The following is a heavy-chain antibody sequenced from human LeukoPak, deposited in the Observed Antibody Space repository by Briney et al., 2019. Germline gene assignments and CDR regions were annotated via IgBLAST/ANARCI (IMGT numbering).Heavy chain of an antibody. CDR2: IIPIFGTA. CDR3: AREDTATHP. J-gene: IGHJ5*02. D-gene: IGHD5-18*01. V-gene: IGHV1-69*05. Sequence: GASVKVSCKASGGTFSSYAISWVRQAPGQGLEWMGRIIPIFGTASYAQKFQGRVTITTDESTSTAYMELSSLRSEDTAVYYCAREDTATHPWGQGTLVTVSS. CDR1: GGTFSSYA.